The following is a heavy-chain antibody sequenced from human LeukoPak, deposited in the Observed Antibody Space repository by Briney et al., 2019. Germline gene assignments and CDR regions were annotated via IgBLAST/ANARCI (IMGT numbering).Heavy chain of an antibody. J-gene: IGHJ4*02. CDR1: GFTFSIYW. CDR2: IKQDGSER. CDR3: ARDRWSYDPQGGFDC. D-gene: IGHD3-22*01. V-gene: IGHV3-7*03. Sequence: GGSLRLSCAASGFTFSIYWMSWVRQAPGKGLEWVANIKQDGSERYYVDSVKGRFTHSRDNAKNSLYLQMNSLRAEDTAVYYCARDRWSYDPQGGFDCWGQGTLVTVSS.